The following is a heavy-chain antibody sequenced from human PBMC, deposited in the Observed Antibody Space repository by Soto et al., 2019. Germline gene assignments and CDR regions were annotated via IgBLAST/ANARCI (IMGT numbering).Heavy chain of an antibody. V-gene: IGHV4-39*01. J-gene: IGHJ5*02. CDR2: LCYGGST. CDR1: RLTMSYGGYS. Sequence: PSETLSLTCSVSRLTMSYGGYSWSWVRQSPGKGLEWIGSLCYGGSTFYNPSLKSRVTLALATSKTQFSLRLTSVTAADTAIYYCARQLPVGATTWFDPWGQGTRVTVSA. D-gene: IGHD1-26*01. CDR3: ARQLPVGATTWFDP.